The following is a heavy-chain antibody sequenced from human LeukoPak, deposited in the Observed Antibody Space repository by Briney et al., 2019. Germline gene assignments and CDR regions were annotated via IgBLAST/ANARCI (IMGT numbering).Heavy chain of an antibody. CDR1: GFIFRDYA. J-gene: IGHJ4*02. CDR2: LRGDGET. V-gene: IGHV3-23*01. Sequence: GGSLRLSCVASGFIFRDYAMSWVRQAPAGGLEWVSSLRGDGETFYTDSVKGRFTLSRDHSRNTVYLQLSNLRVEDTAVYYCAKASWVSSADAVLWGQGTLVTASP. D-gene: IGHD3-16*01. CDR3: AKASWVSSADAVL.